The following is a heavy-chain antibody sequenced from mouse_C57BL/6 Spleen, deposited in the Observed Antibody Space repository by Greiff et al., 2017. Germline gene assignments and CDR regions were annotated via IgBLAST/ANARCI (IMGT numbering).Heavy chain of an antibody. CDR1: GFTFTDYY. V-gene: IGHV7-3*01. J-gene: IGHJ4*01. D-gene: IGHD2-3*01. CDR2: IRNKANGYTT. CDR3: ARSDGYPFSYYYAMDY. Sequence: DVHLVESGGGLVQPGGSLSLSCAASGFTFTDYYMSWVRQPPGKALEWLGFIRNKANGYTTEYSASVKGRFTISRDNSQSILYLQMNALRAEDSATYYCARSDGYPFSYYYAMDYWGQGTSVTVSS.